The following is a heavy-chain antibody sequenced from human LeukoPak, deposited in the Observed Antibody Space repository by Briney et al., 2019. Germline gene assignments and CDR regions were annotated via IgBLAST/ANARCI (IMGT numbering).Heavy chain of an antibody. J-gene: IGHJ3*02. CDR3: TRGYSGNGDDFGI. D-gene: IGHD5-12*01. CDR1: RFTLSDHY. CDR2: SRNRVYSFTT. Sequence: GGSLRLSCAASRFTLSDHYIDWVRQAPGKGLEWVARSRNRVYSFTTEYVASVEGRFTISRHDSENSLFLQMNSLKIEDTAVYYCTRGYSGNGDDFGIWGQGTVVTVSS. V-gene: IGHV3-72*01.